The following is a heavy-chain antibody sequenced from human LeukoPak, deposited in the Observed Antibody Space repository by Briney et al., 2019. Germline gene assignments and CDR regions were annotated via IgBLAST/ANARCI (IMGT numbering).Heavy chain of an antibody. CDR2: ISESGAST. CDR1: AFTFNTFDNFA. V-gene: IGHV3-23*01. Sequence: GGSLRLSCSVSAFTFNTFDNFAMNWVRQAPGKGLEWVAAISESGASTYYAASVKGRFTISRDNSKNTLYLQMNSLRTEDTAVYYCATATIFGVVLYYWGQGTLVTVSS. CDR3: ATATIFGVVLYY. D-gene: IGHD3-3*01. J-gene: IGHJ4*02.